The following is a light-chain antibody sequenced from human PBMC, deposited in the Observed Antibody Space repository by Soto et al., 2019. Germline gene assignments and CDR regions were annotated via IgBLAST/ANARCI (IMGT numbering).Light chain of an antibody. CDR3: SSYAGSNNLKV. J-gene: IGLJ1*01. V-gene: IGLV2-8*01. CDR2: EVS. CDR1: SSDFGGYNY. Sequence: QSALTQPPSASGSPGQSVTISCTGTSSDFGGYNYVSWYQQHPGKAPKLMIYEVSKRPSGVPDRFSGSKSGNTASLTVSGFQAEDEADYYCSSYAGSNNLKVFGTGTKVTVL.